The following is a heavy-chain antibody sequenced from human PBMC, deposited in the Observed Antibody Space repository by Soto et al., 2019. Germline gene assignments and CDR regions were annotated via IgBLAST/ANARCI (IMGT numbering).Heavy chain of an antibody. CDR3: ARAEGSSWYGWFDP. J-gene: IGHJ5*02. CDR2: INAGNGNT. D-gene: IGHD6-13*01. V-gene: IGHV1-3*01. Sequence: ASVKVSCKASGYTFTSYAMHWVRQAPGQRLEWMGWINAGNGNTKYSQKFQGRVTITRDTSASTAYMELSSLRSEDTAVYYCARAEGSSWYGWFDPWGQGTLVTVSS. CDR1: GYTFTSYA.